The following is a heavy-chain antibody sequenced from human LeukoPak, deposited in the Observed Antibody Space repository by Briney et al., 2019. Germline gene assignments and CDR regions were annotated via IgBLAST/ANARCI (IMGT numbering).Heavy chain of an antibody. D-gene: IGHD6-6*01. Sequence: SGGSLRLSCAASGFTFSSYWMHWVRRAPGKGLEWVSAISGSGGSTYYADSVKGRFTISRDNSKNALYLQMNSLRAEDTAVYYCAKTSIAARLFDYWGQGTLVTVSS. J-gene: IGHJ4*02. V-gene: IGHV3-23*01. CDR2: ISGSGGST. CDR3: AKTSIAARLFDY. CDR1: GFTFSSYW.